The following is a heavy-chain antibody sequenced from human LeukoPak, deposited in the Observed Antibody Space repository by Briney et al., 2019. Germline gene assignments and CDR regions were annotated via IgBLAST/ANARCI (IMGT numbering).Heavy chain of an antibody. CDR1: GFTFSSYG. J-gene: IGHJ4*02. CDR2: IRYDGSNK. Sequence: GGSLRLSCAASGFTFSSYGMHWVRQAPGKGLEWVAFIRYDGSNKYYADSVKGRFTISRDNSKNTLYLQMNSLRAEDTAVYYCAKDPLAYYDSSGYYDYWGQGTLVTVSP. CDR3: AKDPLAYYDSSGYYDY. D-gene: IGHD3-22*01. V-gene: IGHV3-30*02.